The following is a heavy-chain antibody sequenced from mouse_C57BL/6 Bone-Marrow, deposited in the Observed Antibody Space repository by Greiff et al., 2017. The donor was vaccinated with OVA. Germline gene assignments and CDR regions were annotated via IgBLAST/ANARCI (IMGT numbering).Heavy chain of an antibody. CDR2: IDSSDSNT. CDR3: ARYYYFFDF. D-gene: IGHD2-1*01. CDR1: GYTFTSYW. J-gene: IGHJ2*01. Sequence: VQLQQPGAELVRPGTSVKLSCKASGYTFTSYWMHWVKQRPGQGLEWIGEIDSSDSNTNYNQKFKGKATLTVDTSSSTAYMQLSSLTSEDSAVDYGARYYYFFDFWGQGTTLTVSS. V-gene: IGHV1-59*01.